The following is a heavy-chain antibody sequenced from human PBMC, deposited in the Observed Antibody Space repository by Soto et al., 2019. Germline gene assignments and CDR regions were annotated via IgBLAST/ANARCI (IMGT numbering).Heavy chain of an antibody. Sequence: GESLKISCKGSGYMFTNYWIGWVRQMPGKGLEWMGIIHGGDSNTRYSPSFDGQVTISTDKSINTAYLQWSSLKASDTAMYYCARRVTSSTGWDYWGQGTLVTVSS. D-gene: IGHD6-19*01. J-gene: IGHJ4*02. CDR3: ARRVTSSTGWDY. V-gene: IGHV5-51*01. CDR2: IHGGDSNT. CDR1: GYMFTNYW.